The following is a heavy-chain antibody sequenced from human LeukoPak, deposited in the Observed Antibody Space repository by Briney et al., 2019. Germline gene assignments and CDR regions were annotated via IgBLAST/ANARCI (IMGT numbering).Heavy chain of an antibody. D-gene: IGHD6-13*01. V-gene: IGHV4-34*01. CDR3: ARHGDRRYSSSWYDY. J-gene: IGHJ4*02. Sequence: SETLSLTCAVYGGSFSGYYWSWIRQPPGKGLEWIGEINHSGSTNYNPSLKSRVTISVDTSKNQFSLKLSSVTAADTAVYYCARHGDRRYSSSWYDYWGQGTLVTVSS. CDR1: GGSFSGYY. CDR2: INHSGST.